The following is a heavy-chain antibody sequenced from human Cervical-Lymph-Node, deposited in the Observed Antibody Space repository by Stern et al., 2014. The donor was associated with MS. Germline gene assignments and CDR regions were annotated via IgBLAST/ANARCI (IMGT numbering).Heavy chain of an antibody. Sequence: QVQLQESGPGLVKPSETLSLTCTVSGGSISSYYWTWIRQPPGKGLEWIGNIYYSGSTNYNPSLKSRVTISGDTSKNQFSLKLNSVTAADTAVYYCAGAMVSDPFWYFDLWGRGTLVTVSS. J-gene: IGHJ2*01. CDR2: IYYSGST. CDR3: AGAMVSDPFWYFDL. V-gene: IGHV4-59*01. D-gene: IGHD3-10*01. CDR1: GGSISSYY.